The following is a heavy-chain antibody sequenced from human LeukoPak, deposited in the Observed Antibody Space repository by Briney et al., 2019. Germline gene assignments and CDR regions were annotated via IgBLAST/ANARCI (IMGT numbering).Heavy chain of an antibody. CDR3: ARDRCSSTSCYNTPNWFDP. Sequence: ASVKVSCKASGYTFTSYDINWVRQATGQGLEWLGWINPDSGYIGYAQKFQGRVIITRNTSITTVYMELNSLTSEDTAVYYCARDRCSSTSCYNTPNWFDPWGQGTLVTVSS. CDR2: INPDSGYI. CDR1: GYTFTSYD. V-gene: IGHV1-8*01. J-gene: IGHJ5*02. D-gene: IGHD2-2*02.